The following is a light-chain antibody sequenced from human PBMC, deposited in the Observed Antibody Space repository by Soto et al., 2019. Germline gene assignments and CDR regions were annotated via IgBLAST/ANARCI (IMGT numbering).Light chain of an antibody. Sequence: EIVLTQSPGTLSLSPGERATLSCRASQSVSSSHLAWYQQKPGQAPRLLIYGASSRATGIPDRFNGSGSGTDFTLTISRLEPEDFAVYYCQQYGHSPRTFGQGTKVEIK. V-gene: IGKV3-20*01. CDR1: QSVSSSH. J-gene: IGKJ1*01. CDR2: GAS. CDR3: QQYGHSPRT.